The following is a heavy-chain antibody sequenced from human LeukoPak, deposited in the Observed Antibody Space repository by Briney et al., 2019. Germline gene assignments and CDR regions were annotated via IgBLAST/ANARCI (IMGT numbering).Heavy chain of an antibody. D-gene: IGHD3-10*01. CDR3: ARAVVVARGLMAYFDY. V-gene: IGHV1-69*04. Sequence: SVKVSCKASGGTFSFYAINWVRQAPGQGLEWMGRIIPIPGMANYAQKFQGRVTITADSSTSTAYMEVSSLRSEDTAVYYCARAVVVARGLMAYFDYWGQGTLVTV. J-gene: IGHJ4*02. CDR1: GGTFSFYA. CDR2: IIPIPGMA.